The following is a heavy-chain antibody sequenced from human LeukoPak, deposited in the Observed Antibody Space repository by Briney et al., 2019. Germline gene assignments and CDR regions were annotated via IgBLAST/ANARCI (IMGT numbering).Heavy chain of an antibody. CDR2: INPNSGGT. D-gene: IGHD1-26*01. CDR3: ARDYSGSYSSWFDP. Sequence: ASVKVSCKASGYTFAAYYMYWVRQAPGQGLEWMGWINPNSGGTNYAQKFQGRVTMTRDTSISTAYMELSRLRSDDTAVYYCARDYSGSYSSWFDPWGQGTLVTVSS. CDR1: GYTFAAYY. J-gene: IGHJ5*02. V-gene: IGHV1-2*02.